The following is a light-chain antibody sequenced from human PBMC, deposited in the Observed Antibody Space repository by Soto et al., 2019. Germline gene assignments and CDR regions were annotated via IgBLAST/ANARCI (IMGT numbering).Light chain of an antibody. Sequence: EKVMTQSPGTLSLSPGERATLSCRASQSVSSSYLAWYQQKPGQAPRLLIYDASSRATGIPDRFSGSGSGTDFTLTISRLEPEDFAVYYCQQYGSSPWTFGQGTKVDIK. V-gene: IGKV3-20*01. CDR1: QSVSSSY. J-gene: IGKJ1*01. CDR2: DAS. CDR3: QQYGSSPWT.